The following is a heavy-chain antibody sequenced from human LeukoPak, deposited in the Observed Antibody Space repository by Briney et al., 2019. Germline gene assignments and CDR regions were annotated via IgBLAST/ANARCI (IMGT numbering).Heavy chain of an antibody. D-gene: IGHD3-9*01. CDR2: ISSSSSTM. Sequence: GGSLRLSCAASGFTFSSYSMNWVRQAPGKGLEWVSYISSSSSTMYYADSVRGRFTISRDNAKNSLYLQMNSLRAEDTAVYYCACCYGGRLTTEPYAWGQGTLVTVSS. CDR3: ACCYGGRLTTEPYA. J-gene: IGHJ4*02. CDR1: GFTFSSYS. V-gene: IGHV3-48*01.